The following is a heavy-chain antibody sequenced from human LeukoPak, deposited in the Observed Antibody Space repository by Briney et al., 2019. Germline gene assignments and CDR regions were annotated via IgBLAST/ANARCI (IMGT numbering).Heavy chain of an antibody. D-gene: IGHD3-22*01. CDR3: ASSYGTSAYYPFDY. V-gene: IGHV3-23*01. CDR2: ISDSGGST. J-gene: IGHJ4*02. Sequence: PGGSLGLSCVASGFAFRNNAMSWVRQAPGKGLEWVSLISDSGGSTYYADSVKGRFTISRDNSKKTLYLQMTTLRAEDTAVYYCASSYGTSAYYPFDYWGQGTLVTVFS. CDR1: GFAFRNNA.